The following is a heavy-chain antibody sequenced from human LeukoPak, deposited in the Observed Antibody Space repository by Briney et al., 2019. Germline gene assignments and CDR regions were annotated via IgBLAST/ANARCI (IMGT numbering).Heavy chain of an antibody. D-gene: IGHD2-21*01. CDR1: GFTFSSYG. V-gene: IGHV3-30*18. J-gene: IGHJ5*02. CDR2: ISYDGSNK. Sequence: GRSLRLSCAASGFTFSSYGMHWVRQAPGKGLEWVAVISYDGSNKYYADSVKGRFTISRDNSKNTLYLQMNSLRAEDTAVYYCAKTAPSVRTLWYNWFDPWGQGTLVTVSS. CDR3: AKTAPSVRTLWYNWFDP.